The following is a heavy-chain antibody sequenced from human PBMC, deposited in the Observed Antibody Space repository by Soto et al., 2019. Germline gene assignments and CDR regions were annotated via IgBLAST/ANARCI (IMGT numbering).Heavy chain of an antibody. J-gene: IGHJ4*02. V-gene: IGHV3-23*01. CDR2: ISGSGGST. CDR1: GFTFSSYA. Sequence: GGSLRLSCAASGFTFSSYAMSWVRQAPGKGLEWVSAISGSGGSTYYADSVKGRFTISRDNSKNTLYLQMNSLRAEDTAVYYCAKDLVAGSMVRGVNFDYWGQGTLVTVSS. D-gene: IGHD3-10*01. CDR3: AKDLVAGSMVRGVNFDY.